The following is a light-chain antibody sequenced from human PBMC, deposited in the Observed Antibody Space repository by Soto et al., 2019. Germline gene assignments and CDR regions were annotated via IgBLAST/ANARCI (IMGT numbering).Light chain of an antibody. CDR2: WAS. V-gene: IGKV4-1*01. CDR3: QQYYSSPFT. CDR1: QGLFYSSNNKNY. Sequence: DIVMTQSPDSLAVSLGERATINCKSSQGLFYSSNNKNYLAWYQQKPGQPPKLLIYWASTRESGVPDRFSGSGSEADVTLTISSLQAEDVAVYYCQQYYSSPFTFGPGTPVDIK. J-gene: IGKJ3*01.